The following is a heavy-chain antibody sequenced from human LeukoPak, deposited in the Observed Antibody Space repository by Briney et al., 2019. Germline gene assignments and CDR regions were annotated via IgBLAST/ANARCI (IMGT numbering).Heavy chain of an antibody. V-gene: IGHV1-3*01. Sequence: GASVKVSCKASGYTFTSYAMHWVRQAPGQRLEWMGWINAGNGNTKYSQKFQGRVTITRDTSASTAYMELSSLRSEDTAVYYCARPYYDSSGYSGSATSWYFDLWGRGTLVTVSS. D-gene: IGHD3-22*01. J-gene: IGHJ2*01. CDR2: INAGNGNT. CDR1: GYTFTSYA. CDR3: ARPYYDSSGYSGSATSWYFDL.